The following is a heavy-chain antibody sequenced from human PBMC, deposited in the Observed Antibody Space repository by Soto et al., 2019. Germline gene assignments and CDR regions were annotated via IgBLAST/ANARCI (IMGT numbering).Heavy chain of an antibody. CDR2: INHSGST. J-gene: IGHJ4*02. CDR3: ASWRYDFWSGCLFDY. D-gene: IGHD3-3*01. V-gene: IGHV4-34*01. CDR1: GGSFSGYY. Sequence: QVQLQQWGAGLLKPSETLSLTCAVYGGSFSGYYWSWIRQPPGKGLEWIGEINHSGSTNYNPSLKSRVTISVDPSKNLFSLKLSSVTAAATAVYYCASWRYDFWSGCLFDYWGQGTLVTVSS.